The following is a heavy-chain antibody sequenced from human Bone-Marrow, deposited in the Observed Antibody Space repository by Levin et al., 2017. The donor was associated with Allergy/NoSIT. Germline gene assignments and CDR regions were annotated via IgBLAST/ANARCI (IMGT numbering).Heavy chain of an antibody. V-gene: IGHV1-2*02. CDR2: LDPTTGGT. J-gene: IGHJ4*02. CDR3: ARVSRPFYDMLTGSLDS. D-gene: IGHD3-9*01. Sequence: PGGSLRLSCATSGYTFSDFYVHWVRQAPGQGLEWMGWLDPTTGGTNFAQNFQGRVSMTRDTSISTVYMELGGLTSDDTAVYFCARVSRPFYDMLTGSLDSWGQGTLVTVSS. CDR1: GYTFSDFY.